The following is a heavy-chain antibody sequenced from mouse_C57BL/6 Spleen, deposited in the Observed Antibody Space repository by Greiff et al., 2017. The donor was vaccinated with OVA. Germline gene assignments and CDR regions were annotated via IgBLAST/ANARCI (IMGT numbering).Heavy chain of an antibody. CDR2: IYPRDGST. V-gene: IGHV1-85*01. D-gene: IGHD3-2*02. CDR3: ARLMDSSGYGFAY. CDR1: GYTFTSYA. Sequence: QVQLQQSGPELVQPGASVKLSCKASGYTFTSYALTWVKQRPGQGLEWIGWIYPRDGSTKYNEKFKGKATLTVDTSSSTAYMELHSLTSEDSAVYCCARLMDSSGYGFAYWGQGTLVTVSA. J-gene: IGHJ3*01.